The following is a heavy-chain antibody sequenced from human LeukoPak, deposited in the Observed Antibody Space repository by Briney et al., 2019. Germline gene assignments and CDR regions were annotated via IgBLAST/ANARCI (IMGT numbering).Heavy chain of an antibody. CDR1: GYTFTSYA. Sequence: GASVKVSCKASGYTFTSYAMHWVRQAPGQRLEWMGWINAGNGNTKYSQEFQGRVTITRDTSASTAYMELSSLRSEDMAVYYCARDPYSSGWYRTPGAFDIWGQGTMVTVSS. D-gene: IGHD6-19*01. CDR3: ARDPYSSGWYRTPGAFDI. CDR2: INAGNGNT. J-gene: IGHJ3*02. V-gene: IGHV1-3*03.